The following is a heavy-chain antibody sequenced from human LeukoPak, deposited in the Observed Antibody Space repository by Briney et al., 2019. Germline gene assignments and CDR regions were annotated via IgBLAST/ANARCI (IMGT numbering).Heavy chain of an antibody. CDR1: GFTFSSSW. V-gene: IGHV3-74*01. CDR2: INSDGTTT. D-gene: IGHD1-26*01. J-gene: IGHJ4*02. CDR3: ARDKGAAAEERSDY. Sequence: GGSLRLSCAASGFTFSSSWMHWVRQAPGKGLVWVSRINSDGTTTKYADSVKGRFTISRDNAKNTLYLQMSSLRAEDTAVYYCARDKGAAAEERSDYWGQGTLVTVSS.